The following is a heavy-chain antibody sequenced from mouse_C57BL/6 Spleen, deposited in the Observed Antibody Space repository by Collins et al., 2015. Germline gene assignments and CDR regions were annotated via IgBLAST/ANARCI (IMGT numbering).Heavy chain of an antibody. D-gene: IGHD1-1*01. CDR1: GYTFTNYW. CDR2: INPSNGGT. Sequence: QVQLQQPGTELVKPGASVKLSCKASGYTFTNYWMHWVKQRPGQGLEWIGNINPSNGGTNYNEKFKSKATLTVDKSSSTAYMQLSSLTSEDSVVYYCAREGIYYYGSRDAMDYWGQGTSVTVSS. CDR3: AREGIYYYGSRDAMDY. V-gene: IGHV1-53*01. J-gene: IGHJ4*01.